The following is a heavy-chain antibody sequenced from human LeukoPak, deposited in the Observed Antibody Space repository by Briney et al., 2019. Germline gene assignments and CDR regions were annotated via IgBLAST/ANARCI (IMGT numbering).Heavy chain of an antibody. Sequence: SETLSLTCTVSGGSISSYYWSWIRQPPGKGLEWIGYIYYSGSTNYNPSLKSRVTISVDTSRNQFSLKLSSVTAADTAVYYCARGRRDGYNPYWYFDLWGRGTLVTVSS. J-gene: IGHJ2*01. D-gene: IGHD5-24*01. CDR2: IYYSGST. CDR1: GGSISSYY. V-gene: IGHV4-59*01. CDR3: ARGRRDGYNPYWYFDL.